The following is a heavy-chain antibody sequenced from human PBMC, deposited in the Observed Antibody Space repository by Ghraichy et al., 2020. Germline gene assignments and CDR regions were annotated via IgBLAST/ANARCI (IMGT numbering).Heavy chain of an antibody. V-gene: IGHV3-23*01. CDR2: ISGSGGST. J-gene: IGHJ4*02. Sequence: GESLNISCAASGFTFSSYAMSWVRQAPGKGLEWVSAISGSGGSTYYADSVKGRFTISRDNSKNTLYLQMNSLRAEDTAVYYCAKVSAYYYDSSGYQNFDYWGQGTLVTVSS. CDR3: AKVSAYYYDSSGYQNFDY. D-gene: IGHD3-22*01. CDR1: GFTFSSYA.